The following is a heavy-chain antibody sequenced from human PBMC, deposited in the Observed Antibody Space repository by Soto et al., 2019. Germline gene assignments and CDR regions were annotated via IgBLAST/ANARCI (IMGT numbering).Heavy chain of an antibody. V-gene: IGHV3-23*01. CDR1: GFSFVNYA. D-gene: IGHD6-19*01. CDR2: LSGSGTST. Sequence: GVSLRLSCAASGFSFVNYAMNWVRQAPGKGLEWVSGLSGSGTSTYYADSVKGRFTISRDNSRDTLFLQMNSLTADDTAVYYCAKATTNGGWFNPFDSWGQGALVTVSS. J-gene: IGHJ4*02. CDR3: AKATTNGGWFNPFDS.